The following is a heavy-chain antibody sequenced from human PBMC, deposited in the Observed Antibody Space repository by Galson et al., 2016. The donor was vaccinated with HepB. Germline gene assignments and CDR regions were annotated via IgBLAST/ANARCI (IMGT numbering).Heavy chain of an antibody. CDR3: ARGPLLFGELAIDY. CDR1: GYTFTSYG. Sequence: VKVSCKASGYTFTSYGISWVRQAPGQGLEWMGWISAYNGNTNYAQKLQGRVTMTTDTSTSTAYMELRSLRSGDTAVYYCARGPLLFGELAIDYWGQGTLVTVSS. D-gene: IGHD3-10*01. V-gene: IGHV1-18*01. CDR2: ISAYNGNT. J-gene: IGHJ4*02.